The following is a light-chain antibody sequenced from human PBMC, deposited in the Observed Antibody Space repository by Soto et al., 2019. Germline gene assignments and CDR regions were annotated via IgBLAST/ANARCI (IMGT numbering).Light chain of an antibody. CDR3: DSHTSSTNFV. Sequence: QSALTQPASVSGSPGQSITISCTGTNSNVGANNYVSWYQHHPGKAPKLMIYEVSNRPSGVSNRFSGSKSGNTASLTISGLQAEDEADYYCDSHTSSTNFVFGTGTKLTVL. CDR1: NSNVGANNY. V-gene: IGLV2-14*01. CDR2: EVS. J-gene: IGLJ1*01.